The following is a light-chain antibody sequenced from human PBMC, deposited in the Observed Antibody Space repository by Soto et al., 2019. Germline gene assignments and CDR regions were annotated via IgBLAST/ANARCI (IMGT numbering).Light chain of an antibody. CDR3: QHYNAFPWP. J-gene: IGKJ1*01. CDR1: QNIGSY. V-gene: IGKV1-5*01. Sequence: DIQMTQSPSSLSASVGGRVTISCRASQNIGSYLNWYQQTPGKAPKLLIYGASSLESGVPSRFSGSGSGTEFTLTIGGLQPDDFATYYCQHYNAFPWPFGQGTKVEIK. CDR2: GAS.